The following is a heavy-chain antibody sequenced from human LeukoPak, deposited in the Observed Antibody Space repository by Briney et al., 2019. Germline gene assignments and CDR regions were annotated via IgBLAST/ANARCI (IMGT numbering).Heavy chain of an antibody. D-gene: IGHD2-15*01. Sequence: GGSLRLSCTASGFTFSGSWMSWVRQAPGKGLEWVANINQDGSDMFYMDSVRGRFTISRDNSKNSLYLQINSLRPDDTAVYHCARPTRDRPAGCRGQGTLVTVSS. V-gene: IGHV3-7*05. CDR2: INQDGSDM. J-gene: IGHJ4*02. CDR1: GFTFSGSW. CDR3: ARPTRDRPAGC.